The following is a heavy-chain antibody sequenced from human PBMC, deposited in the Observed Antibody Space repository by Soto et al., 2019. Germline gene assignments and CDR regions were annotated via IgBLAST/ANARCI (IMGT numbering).Heavy chain of an antibody. J-gene: IGHJ4*02. CDR3: ASGVYDFWSGSQQFDY. CDR2: IKEDGSEK. Sequence: GGSLRLSCAASGFTFNSYWMSWVRQAPGKGLEWVANIKEDGSEKYYVDSVKGRFAISRDNAKNSLYLQMNSLRTEDSAVYYCASGVYDFWSGSQQFDYWGQGTLVTVSS. D-gene: IGHD3-3*01. V-gene: IGHV3-7*01. CDR1: GFTFNSYW.